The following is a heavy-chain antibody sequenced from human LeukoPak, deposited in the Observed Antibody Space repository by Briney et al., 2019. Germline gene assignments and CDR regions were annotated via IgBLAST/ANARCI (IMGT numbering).Heavy chain of an antibody. Sequence: ASVKVSCKASGATFSSYAINWVRQAPGQGLEWMGRIIPMLGTVNYAQKFQGRVTIIGDKFTSTVYMEVGSLRSEDTAVYYCARDQKVGATPYCGMDVWGQGTTVTVSS. J-gene: IGHJ6*02. V-gene: IGHV1-69*04. CDR2: IIPMLGTV. D-gene: IGHD1-26*01. CDR1: GATFSSYA. CDR3: ARDQKVGATPYCGMDV.